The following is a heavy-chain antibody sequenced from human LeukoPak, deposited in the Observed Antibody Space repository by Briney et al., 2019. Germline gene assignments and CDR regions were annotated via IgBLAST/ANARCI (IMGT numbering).Heavy chain of an antibody. CDR3: ARPILPGGHWFDP. CDR1: GYSFTSYW. D-gene: IGHD1-26*01. V-gene: IGHV5-51*01. Sequence: KNGESLKISCKGFGYSFTSYWIGWVRQMPGKGLEWMGIIYPGDSDTRYSPSFQGQVTISADKSISTAYLQWSSLKASDTAMYYCARPILPGGHWFDPWGQGTLVTVSS. J-gene: IGHJ5*02. CDR2: IYPGDSDT.